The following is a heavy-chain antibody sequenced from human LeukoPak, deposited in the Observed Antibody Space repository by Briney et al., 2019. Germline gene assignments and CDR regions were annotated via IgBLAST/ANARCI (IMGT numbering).Heavy chain of an antibody. V-gene: IGHV3-66*01. CDR2: IYYGGST. Sequence: GGSLRLSCAASGFTVSSNYMSWVRQAPGKGLEWVSVIYYGGSTYYADSVKGRFTISRDNSKNTLYLQMNNLRAEDTAVYYCARGGDSGYGGFDYWGQGTLVTVSS. D-gene: IGHD5-12*01. CDR3: ARGGDSGYGGFDY. J-gene: IGHJ4*02. CDR1: GFTVSSNY.